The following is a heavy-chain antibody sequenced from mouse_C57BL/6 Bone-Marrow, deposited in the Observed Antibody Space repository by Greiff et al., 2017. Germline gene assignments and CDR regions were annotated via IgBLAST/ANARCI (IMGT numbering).Heavy chain of an antibody. D-gene: IGHD1-1*01. CDR3: TRTPITTVVATDWYFDV. V-gene: IGHV1-15*01. CDR2: IDPETGGT. Sequence: VHLVESGAELVRPGASVTLSCKASGYTFTDYEMHWVKQTPVHGLEWIGAIDPETGGTAYNQKFKGKAILTADKSSSTAYMELRSLTSEASAVYYCTRTPITTVVATDWYFDVWGTGTTVTVSS. CDR1: GYTFTDYE. J-gene: IGHJ1*03.